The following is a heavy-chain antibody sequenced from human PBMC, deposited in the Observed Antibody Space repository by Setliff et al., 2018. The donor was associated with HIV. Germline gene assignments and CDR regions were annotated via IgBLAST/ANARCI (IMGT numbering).Heavy chain of an antibody. Sequence: SETLSLTCTVSGGSISSGSYYWSWIRQPAGKGLEWIGHIYTSGSTNYNPSLKSRVTISVDTSKNQFSLKLSSVTAADTAVYYCARDGYCGGDCYHDAFDIWGQGTMVTVSS. J-gene: IGHJ3*02. CDR2: IYTSGST. V-gene: IGHV4-61*09. CDR3: ARDGYCGGDCYHDAFDI. D-gene: IGHD2-21*02. CDR1: GGSISSGSYY.